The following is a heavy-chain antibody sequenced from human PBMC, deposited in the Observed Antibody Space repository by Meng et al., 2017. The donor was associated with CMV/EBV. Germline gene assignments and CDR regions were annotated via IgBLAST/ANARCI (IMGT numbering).Heavy chain of an antibody. CDR1: GYTFTGYY. J-gene: IGHJ4*02. CDR3: AKTSGSYGGGFDY. V-gene: IGHV1-2*02. D-gene: IGHD1-26*01. Sequence: ASVKVSCKASGYTFTGYYMHWVRQAPGQGLEWMGWINPNSGGTNYAQKFQGRVTMTRDTSISTAHMELSRLRSDDTAVYYCAKTSGSYGGGFDYWGQGTLVTVSS. CDR2: INPNSGGT.